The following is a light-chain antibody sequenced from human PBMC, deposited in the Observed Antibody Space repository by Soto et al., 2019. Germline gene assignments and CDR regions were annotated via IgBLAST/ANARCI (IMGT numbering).Light chain of an antibody. CDR3: QQYSGYSRT. CDR2: EAS. CDR1: QSINKY. V-gene: IGKV1-5*03. J-gene: IGKJ1*01. Sequence: DIQMTQSPSTLSASVGDRVTITCQASQSINKYLDWYQQKPGKAPKLLIYEASSLESGVPSRFSGRGSGTEFTLTISSLQPDDFATYYCQQYSGYSRTFGQGTKVEIK.